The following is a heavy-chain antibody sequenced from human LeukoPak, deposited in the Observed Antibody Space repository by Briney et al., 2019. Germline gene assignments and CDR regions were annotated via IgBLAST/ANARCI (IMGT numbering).Heavy chain of an antibody. V-gene: IGHV4-59*01. Sequence: PSETLSLTCTVSGGSISSYYWSWIRQPPGKGLEWIGYIYYSGSTNYNPSLKSRVTISVDTSKNQFSLKLSSVTAADTAVYYCARDTSSIATSEATGYYYYYMDVWGKGTTVTVSS. CDR3: ARDTSSIATSEATGYYYYYMDV. CDR2: IYYSGST. D-gene: IGHD6-6*01. CDR1: GGSISSYY. J-gene: IGHJ6*03.